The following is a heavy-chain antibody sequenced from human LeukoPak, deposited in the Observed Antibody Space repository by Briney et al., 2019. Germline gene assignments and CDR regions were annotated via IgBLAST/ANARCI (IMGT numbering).Heavy chain of an antibody. CDR1: GFTFSTYS. CDR2: VFHTGTT. J-gene: IGHJ4*02. V-gene: IGHV4-59*08. CDR3: ATQATGYNVGCLDY. Sequence: KTGGSLRLSCAAFGFTFSTYSMNWVRQAPGKGLEWIGYVFHTGTTNYTPSLKTRVTMSVDTSKNQFSLKLNSVTAADTAVYYCATQATGYNVGCLDYWGQGALVTVSS. D-gene: IGHD5-18*01.